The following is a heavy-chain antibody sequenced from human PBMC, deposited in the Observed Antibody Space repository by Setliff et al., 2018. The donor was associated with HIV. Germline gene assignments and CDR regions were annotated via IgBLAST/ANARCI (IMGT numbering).Heavy chain of an antibody. CDR3: AREVLRGGDDAFGL. CDR2: ISSSDDDT. V-gene: IGHV3-21*01. J-gene: IGHJ3*01. D-gene: IGHD3-10*01. Sequence: GGSLRLSCTASGFSFRNFGMTWVRQAPGKGLEWVSSISSSDDDTHYADSLRGRFTVSRDNAKSALYLQMNNLSVDDTAVYYCAREVLRGGDDAFGLWGRGTVVTVSS. CDR1: GFSFRNFG.